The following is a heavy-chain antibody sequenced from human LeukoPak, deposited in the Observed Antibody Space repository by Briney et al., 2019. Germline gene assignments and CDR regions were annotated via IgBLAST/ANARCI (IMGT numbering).Heavy chain of an antibody. Sequence: SVKVSCXASGGTFSSYTISWVRQAPGQGLEWMGRIIPILGIANYAQKLQGRVTITADKSTSTAYMELSSLRSEDTAVYYCARARNPYGDFDYWGQGTLVTVSP. CDR3: ARARNPYGDFDY. D-gene: IGHD4-17*01. CDR2: IIPILGIA. J-gene: IGHJ4*02. CDR1: GGTFSSYT. V-gene: IGHV1-69*02.